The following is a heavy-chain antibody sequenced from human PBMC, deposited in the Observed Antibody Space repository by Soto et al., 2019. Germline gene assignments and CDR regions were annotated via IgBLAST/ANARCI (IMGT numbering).Heavy chain of an antibody. Sequence: SETLSLTCTISGGSISSGGYYWSWIRQHPGKGLEWIGYIYYSGSTYYNPSLKSRVTISVDTSKNQFSLKLRSVTAADTAVYYCARLRDGYNYRYFDYWGQGTLVTVS. V-gene: IGHV4-31*03. D-gene: IGHD5-12*01. CDR1: GGSISSGGYY. J-gene: IGHJ4*02. CDR2: IYYSGST. CDR3: ARLRDGYNYRYFDY.